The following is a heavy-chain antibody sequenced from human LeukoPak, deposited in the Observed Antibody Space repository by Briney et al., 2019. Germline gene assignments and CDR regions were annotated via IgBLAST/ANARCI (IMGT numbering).Heavy chain of an antibody. CDR1: GFTFSTYS. CDR2: ISSSGSYI. J-gene: IGHJ5*02. Sequence: GGSLRLSCAASGFTFSTYSMNWVRQAPGKGLEWVSSISSSGSYIYYADSVKGRFTISRDNAKNSLYLQMNSLRAEDTAVYYCAGEVDCSSTSCYNEGWFDPWGQGTLVTVSS. CDR3: AGEVDCSSTSCYNEGWFDP. D-gene: IGHD2-2*02. V-gene: IGHV3-21*01.